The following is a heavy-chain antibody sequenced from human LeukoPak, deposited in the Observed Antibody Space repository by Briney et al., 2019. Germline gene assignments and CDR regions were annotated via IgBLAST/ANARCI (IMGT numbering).Heavy chain of an antibody. D-gene: IGHD3-22*01. CDR3: ARSLIYYDSKVPFDY. CDR1: GGTFSSYA. Sequence: ASVKVSCKASGGTFSSYAISWVRQAPGQGLEWMGWINPNSGGTNYAQKFQGRVTMTRDTSISTAYMELSRLRSDDTAVYYCARSLIYYDSKVPFDYWGQGTLVTVSS. J-gene: IGHJ4*02. CDR2: INPNSGGT. V-gene: IGHV1-2*02.